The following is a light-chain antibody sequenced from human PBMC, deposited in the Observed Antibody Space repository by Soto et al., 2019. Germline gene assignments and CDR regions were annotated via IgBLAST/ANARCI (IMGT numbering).Light chain of an antibody. CDR2: GAS. V-gene: IGKV3-20*01. Sequence: EIVLTQSPGTLSLSPGERATLSCRASQSVSSNYLAWYQQKPGQAPRLLIYGASSRATGIPDRFSGSGSGTDFTLTISTLEPEDFAVYFCQQYGSSPLTFGGGTKVDI. CDR1: QSVSSNY. CDR3: QQYGSSPLT. J-gene: IGKJ4*01.